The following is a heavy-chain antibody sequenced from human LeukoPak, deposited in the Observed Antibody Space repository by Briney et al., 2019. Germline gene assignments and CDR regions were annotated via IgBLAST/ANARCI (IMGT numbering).Heavy chain of an antibody. J-gene: IGHJ6*02. CDR1: GGSISSGGYY. Sequence: SETLSLTCTVSGGSISSGGYYWSWIRQHPGKGLEWIGYIYYSGSTYYNPSLKSRVTISVDTSKNQFSLKLSSVTAEDTAVYYCTSPIHYGDYDYFYGTDVWGQGTTVTVSS. CDR3: TSPIHYGDYDYFYGTDV. D-gene: IGHD4-17*01. V-gene: IGHV4-31*03. CDR2: IYYSGST.